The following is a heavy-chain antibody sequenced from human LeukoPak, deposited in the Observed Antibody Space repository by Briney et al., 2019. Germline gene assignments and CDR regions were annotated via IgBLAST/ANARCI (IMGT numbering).Heavy chain of an antibody. D-gene: IGHD3-10*01. J-gene: IGHJ4*02. CDR3: ARGYGSGSSIGYY. CDR2: IYPGDSDT. Sequence: GIIYPGDSDTRYSPSFQGQVTISADKSISTAYLQWSSLKASDTAMYYCARGYGSGSSIGYYWGQGTLVTVSS. V-gene: IGHV5-51*01.